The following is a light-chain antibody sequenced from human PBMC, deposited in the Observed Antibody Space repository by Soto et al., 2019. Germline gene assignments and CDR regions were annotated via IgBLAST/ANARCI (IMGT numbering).Light chain of an antibody. J-gene: IGLJ3*02. Sequence: QSVLTQPPSVSGAPGQRVIISCTGSSSNIGARYDVHWYQQLPGTAPKLLIYGDNNRPSGVPDRFSGSKSGTSASLAITGLQAEDEADYYCQSYDSSLSGVVFGGGTKVTVL. CDR3: QSYDSSLSGVV. CDR2: GDN. V-gene: IGLV1-40*01. CDR1: SSNIGARYD.